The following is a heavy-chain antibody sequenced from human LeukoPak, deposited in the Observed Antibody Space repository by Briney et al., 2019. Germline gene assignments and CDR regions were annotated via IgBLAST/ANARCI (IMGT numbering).Heavy chain of an antibody. CDR3: AREKVTIFGVVIIYYFDY. V-gene: IGHV3-7*01. D-gene: IGHD3-3*01. CDR2: IKQDGSEK. J-gene: IGHJ4*02. Sequence: GGSLRLSCAASGFTFSSYWMSWVRQAPGKGLEWVANIKQDGSEKYYADSVKGRFTISRDNAKNSLYLQMNSLRAEDTAVYHCAREKVTIFGVVIIYYFDYWGQGTLVTVSS. CDR1: GFTFSSYW.